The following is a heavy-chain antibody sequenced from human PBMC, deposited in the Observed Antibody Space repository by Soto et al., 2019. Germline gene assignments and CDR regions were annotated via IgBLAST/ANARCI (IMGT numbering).Heavy chain of an antibody. CDR3: ARVSAATVTGGDAFDI. CDR2: INHSGST. D-gene: IGHD4-17*01. CDR1: GGSFSGYY. J-gene: IGHJ3*02. Sequence: SETLSLTCAVYGGSFSGYYWSWIRQPPGKGLEWIGEINHSGSTNYNPSLKSRLTISLDTSKNQFSQQLSSVTAADTAVYYCARVSAATVTGGDAFDIWGQGTMVTVSS. V-gene: IGHV4-34*01.